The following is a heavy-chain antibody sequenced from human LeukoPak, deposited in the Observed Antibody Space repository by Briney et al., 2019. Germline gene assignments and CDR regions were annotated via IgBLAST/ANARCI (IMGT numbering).Heavy chain of an antibody. CDR3: ARSSGYLKSAFDFDY. D-gene: IGHD3-22*01. J-gene: IGHJ4*02. CDR1: GYTFTGYY. V-gene: IGHV1-2*02. CDR2: INPNSGGT. Sequence: GASVKVSCKASGYTFTGYYMHWVRQAPGQGLEWMGWINPNSGGTNYAQKFQGRVTMTRDTSISTAYMELSRLRCDDTAVYYCARSSGYLKSAFDFDYWGQGTLVTVSS.